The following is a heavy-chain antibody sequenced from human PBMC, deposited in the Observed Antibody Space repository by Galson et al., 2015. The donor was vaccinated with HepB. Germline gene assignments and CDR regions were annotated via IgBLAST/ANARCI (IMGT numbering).Heavy chain of an antibody. V-gene: IGHV3-7*01. J-gene: IGHJ6*03. CDR2: IKQDFREI. D-gene: IGHD5-24*01. CDR3: ARGGPRDGVHYYFYYMDV. Sequence: SLRLSCAASGFTFTSYWMSWARQAPGKGLEWVAHIKQDFREIYYVDSVKGRFTISRDNAKNSLYLQMNSLRAEDTAVYYCARGGPRDGVHYYFYYMDVWGKGATVTVSS. CDR1: GFTFTSYW.